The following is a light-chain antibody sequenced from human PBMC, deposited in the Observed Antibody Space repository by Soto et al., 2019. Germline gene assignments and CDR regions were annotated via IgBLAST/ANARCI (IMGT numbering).Light chain of an antibody. CDR3: SSYTTSTSFIL. J-gene: IGLJ2*01. Sequence: QSVLTQPASVSGSPGQSITISCTGTYTDVGGYNRVSWYQHHAGKGPKMLIFEVDNRPSGISDRFSGSKSGNTASLTISGLQAEDEAYYYCSSYTTSTSFILFGGGTKLTVL. CDR1: YTDVGGYNR. CDR2: EVD. V-gene: IGLV2-14*01.